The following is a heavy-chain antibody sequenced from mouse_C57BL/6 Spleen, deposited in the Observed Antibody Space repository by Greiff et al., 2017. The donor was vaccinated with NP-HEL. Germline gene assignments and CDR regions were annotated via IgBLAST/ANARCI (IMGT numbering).Heavy chain of an antibody. CDR2: ISYDGSN. CDR1: GYSITSGYY. J-gene: IGHJ3*01. D-gene: IGHD3-2*02. V-gene: IGHV3-6*01. CDR3: ALHSETAQATTWFAY. Sequence: EVHLVESGPGLVKPSQSLSLTCSVTGYSITSGYYWNWIRQFPGNKLEWMGYISYDGSNNYNPSLKNRISITRDTSKNQFFLKLNSVTTEDTATYYCALHSETAQATTWFAYWGQGTLVTVSA.